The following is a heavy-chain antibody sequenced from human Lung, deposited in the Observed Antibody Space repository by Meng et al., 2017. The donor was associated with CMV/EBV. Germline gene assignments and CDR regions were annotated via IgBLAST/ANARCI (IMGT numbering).Heavy chain of an antibody. J-gene: IGHJ4*02. V-gene: IGHV2-5*02. D-gene: IGHD6-6*01. CDR1: GFSLTTRGVG. Sequence: QITLKESGPTLVKPTQTLTLTFTFSGFSLTTRGVGVGWIRQPPGKALEWLALIYWDDDRRYRPSLKSRLTITKDTSKNQVVLSMTNMDPVDAATYYCAHIIAARPFDYWGQGALVTSPQ. CDR2: IYWDDDR. CDR3: AHIIAARPFDY.